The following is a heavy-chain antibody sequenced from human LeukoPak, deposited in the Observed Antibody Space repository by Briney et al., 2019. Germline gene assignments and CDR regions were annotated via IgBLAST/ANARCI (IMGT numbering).Heavy chain of an antibody. CDR1: GFTFSSYS. D-gene: IGHD1-26*01. CDR3: AKVSAVPPRLFDY. CDR2: ISGSGGST. Sequence: GGSLRLSCAASGFTFSSYSMNWVRQAPGKGLEWVSAISGSGGSTYYADSVKGRFTISRDNSKNTLYLQMNSLRAEDTAVYYCAKVSAVPPRLFDYWGQGTLVTVSS. V-gene: IGHV3-23*01. J-gene: IGHJ4*02.